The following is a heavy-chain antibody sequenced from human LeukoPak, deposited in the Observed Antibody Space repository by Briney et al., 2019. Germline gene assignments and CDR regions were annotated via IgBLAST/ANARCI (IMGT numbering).Heavy chain of an antibody. CDR3: ARTNGVTPNAGGYYYGMDV. D-gene: IGHD7-27*01. V-gene: IGHV4-4*07. CDR1: GGSISSYY. J-gene: IGHJ6*04. Sequence: PSETLSLTCTVSGGSISSYYWSWIRQPAGKGLEWIGRIYTSGSTNYNPSLKSQVTMSVDTSKNQFSLKLSSVTAADTAVYYCARTNGVTPNAGGYYYGMDVWGKGTTVTVSS. CDR2: IYTSGST.